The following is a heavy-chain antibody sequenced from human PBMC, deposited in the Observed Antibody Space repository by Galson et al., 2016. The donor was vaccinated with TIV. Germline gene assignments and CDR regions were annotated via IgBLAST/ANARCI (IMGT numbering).Heavy chain of an antibody. J-gene: IGHJ1*01. Sequence: QSGAEVKKPGESLKISCKASGYAFIGYYIHWVRQAPGQGLEWVGWINPNSGDTNYAQKFQGRVTMTRDTSISTAYMELSRLRNDDTAVFYCARSDSFFGQYDSSDYNPWWGQGTLVTVSS. D-gene: IGHD3-22*01. CDR3: ARSDSFFGQYDSSDYNPW. V-gene: IGHV1-2*02. CDR2: INPNSGDT. CDR1: GYAFIGYY.